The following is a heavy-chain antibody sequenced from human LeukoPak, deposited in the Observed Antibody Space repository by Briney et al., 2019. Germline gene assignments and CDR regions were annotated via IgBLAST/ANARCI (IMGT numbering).Heavy chain of an antibody. D-gene: IGHD3-10*01. CDR1: GYTFTSYG. CDR2: ISAYNGNT. CDR3: ARERITMVRGVIPGAEYFQH. V-gene: IGHV1-18*01. Sequence: ASVKVSCKASGYTFTSYGISWVRQAPGQGLEWMGWISAYNGNTNYAQKPQGRVAMTTDTSTSTAYMELRSLRSDDTAVYYCARERITMVRGVIPGAEYFQHWGQGTLVTVSS. J-gene: IGHJ1*01.